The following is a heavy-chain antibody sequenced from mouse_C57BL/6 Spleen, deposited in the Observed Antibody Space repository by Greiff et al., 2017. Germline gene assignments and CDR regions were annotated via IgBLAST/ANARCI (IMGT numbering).Heavy chain of an antibody. CDR2: ISSGGDYI. V-gene: IGHV5-9-1*02. Sequence: EVKVVESGEGLVKPGGSLKLSCAASGFTFSSYAMSWVRQTPEKRLEWVAYISSGGDYIYYADTVKGRFTISRDNVRNTLYLQMSSLKSEDTAMYYCTRDQAAWFAYWGQGTLVTVSA. CDR1: GFTFSSYA. CDR3: TRDQAAWFAY. J-gene: IGHJ3*01.